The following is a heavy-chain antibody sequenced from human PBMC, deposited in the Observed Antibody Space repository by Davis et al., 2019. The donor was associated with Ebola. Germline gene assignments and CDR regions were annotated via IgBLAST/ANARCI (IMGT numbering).Heavy chain of an antibody. V-gene: IGHV3-7*03. CDR1: GFTFSSYW. CDR2: IKQDGSEK. Sequence: GESLKISCAASGFTFSSYWMSWVRQAPGKGLEWVANIKQDGSEKYYVDSVKGRFTISRDNAKNSLYLQMNSLKTEDTAVYYCARGTVAGVGYWGQGTLVTVPS. J-gene: IGHJ4*02. D-gene: IGHD6-19*01. CDR3: ARGTVAGVGY.